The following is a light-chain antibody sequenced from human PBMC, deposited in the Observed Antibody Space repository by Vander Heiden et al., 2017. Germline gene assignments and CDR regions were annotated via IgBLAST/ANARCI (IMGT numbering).Light chain of an antibody. CDR3: AAGDDSLNGPV. CDR2: YDD. Sequence: QSVLTHPPSVSAAPMQRVTISCSGRSSNIGHHAVHWYQQLPGKAPKPLIYYDDLLPSGGFDRFSGSKSGTSASRAISGPQSEDEADYYCAAGDDSLNGPVFGGGTKLTVL. J-gene: IGLJ3*02. CDR1: SSNIGHHA. V-gene: IGLV1-36*01.